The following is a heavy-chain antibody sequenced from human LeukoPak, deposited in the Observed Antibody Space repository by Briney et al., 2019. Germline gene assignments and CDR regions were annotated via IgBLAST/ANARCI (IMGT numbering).Heavy chain of an antibody. CDR3: AGSPWRYCSGGSCYWFDP. V-gene: IGHV4-59*01. Sequence: SETLSLTCTVSGGSISRNYWSWNRQPPGKGLEWMGYIYYSGSTNYNPSLKRRVTISVDTSKNQFSLKLSSVTAADTAVYYCAGSPWRYCSGGSCYWFDPWGQGTLVTVSS. CDR2: IYYSGST. J-gene: IGHJ5*02. D-gene: IGHD2-15*01. CDR1: GGSISRNY.